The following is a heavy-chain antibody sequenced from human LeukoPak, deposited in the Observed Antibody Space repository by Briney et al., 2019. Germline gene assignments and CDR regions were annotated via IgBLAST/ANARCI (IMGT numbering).Heavy chain of an antibody. CDR2: ISGGGGST. CDR1: GFTFTSYS. V-gene: IGHV3-23*01. CDR3: AKGGKWDVTPFDY. J-gene: IGHJ4*02. Sequence: GGSLRFSCAASGFTFTSYSMNWVRKAPGKGLEWVSTISGGGGSTYYADSVKGRFTISRDNSKNTLYLQVNSLRAEDTAVYYCAKGGKWDVTPFDYWGQGTLVTVSS. D-gene: IGHD1-26*01.